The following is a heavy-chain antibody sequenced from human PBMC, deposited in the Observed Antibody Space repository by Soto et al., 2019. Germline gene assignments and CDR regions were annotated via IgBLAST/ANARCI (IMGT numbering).Heavy chain of an antibody. CDR3: ARDQSSSPEFFDY. CDR2: IYHTGRT. D-gene: IGHD6-6*01. J-gene: IGHJ4*02. Sequence: PSETLSLTCNVSGASISSDDYYWTWIRHPPGKGLEWIGYIYHTGRTSYNPALRSRLTISIDRSKNQFSLTLSSVSAADTALYYCARDQSSSPEFFDYWGQGPMVTVYS. V-gene: IGHV4-30-4*01. CDR1: GASISSDDYY.